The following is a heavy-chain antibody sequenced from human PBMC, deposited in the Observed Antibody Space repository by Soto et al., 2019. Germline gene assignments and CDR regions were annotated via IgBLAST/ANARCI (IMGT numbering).Heavy chain of an antibody. D-gene: IGHD6-13*01. Sequence: QVQLVQSGAEVKKPGSSVKVSCKASGGTFSSYSISWVRQAPGQGLEWMGGSIPIFRTANYAQKFQVRVTITADESTSTVYMELSRLRSEDTAVYYCARGGQHRKASYNYEMDVWGQGTTVSFAS. J-gene: IGHJ6*01. V-gene: IGHV1-69*01. CDR2: SIPIFRTA. CDR3: ARGGQHRKASYNYEMDV. CDR1: GGTFSSYS.